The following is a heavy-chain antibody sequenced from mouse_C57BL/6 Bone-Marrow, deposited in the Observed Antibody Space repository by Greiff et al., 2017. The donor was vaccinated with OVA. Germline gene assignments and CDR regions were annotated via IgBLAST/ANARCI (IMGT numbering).Heavy chain of an antibody. D-gene: IGHD1-1*01. J-gene: IGHJ4*01. CDR2: INPNNGGT. CDR1: GYTFTDYN. CDR3: ARVRGSRYYYAMDY. Sequence: EVKVVESGPELVKPGASVKMSCKASGYTFTDYNMHWVKQSHGKSLEWIGYINPNNGGTSYNQKFKGKATLTVNKSSSTAYMELRSLTSEDSAVYYCARVRGSRYYYAMDYWGQGTSVTVSS. V-gene: IGHV1-22*01.